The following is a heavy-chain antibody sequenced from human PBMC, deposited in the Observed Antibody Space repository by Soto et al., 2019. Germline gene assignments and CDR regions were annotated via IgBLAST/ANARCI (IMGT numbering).Heavy chain of an antibody. D-gene: IGHD5-12*01. J-gene: IGHJ6*03. V-gene: IGHV1-69*08. CDR1: GDSFDSFT. Sequence: QVQLVQSGAEVARPGSSVRVSCKASGDSFDSFTFNWVRQAPGQGLEWMGRIVPVLGMANYAQKFQGRLTITADKSTSTAYMELRSLRSEDTAVYYCAREHGGYDYLYYYYYMDVWGKGTTVTVSS. CDR2: IVPVLGMA. CDR3: AREHGGYDYLYYYYYMDV.